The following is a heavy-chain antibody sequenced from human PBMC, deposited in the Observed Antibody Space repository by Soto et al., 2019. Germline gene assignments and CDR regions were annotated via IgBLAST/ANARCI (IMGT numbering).Heavy chain of an antibody. CDR2: ISYDGSNQ. V-gene: IGHV3-30*03. CDR1: GFIFSSYG. Sequence: QVQLVESGGGVVQPGRSLRLSCAASGFIFSSYGMQWVRQAPGKGLEWVAVISYDGSNQYYADSVKGRFTISRDNSKNMLYLQMNSLRPEDTAVYYCASSRPEYSTSWPHDYWGQGTLVTVSS. J-gene: IGHJ4*02. D-gene: IGHD6-6*01. CDR3: ASSRPEYSTSWPHDY.